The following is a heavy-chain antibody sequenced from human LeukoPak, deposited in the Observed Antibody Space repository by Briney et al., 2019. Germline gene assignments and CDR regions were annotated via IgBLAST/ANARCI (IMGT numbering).Heavy chain of an antibody. CDR3: ARVRKLGPSRDAFDI. CDR1: GFTFSSYG. D-gene: IGHD1-14*01. J-gene: IGHJ3*02. Sequence: GGSLRLSCAASGFTFSSYGMHWVRQAPGKGLEWVAVISYDGSNKYYADSVKGRFTISRDNSKNTLYLQMNSLRAEDTAVYYCARVRKLGPSRDAFDIWGQGTMVTVSS. CDR2: ISYDGSNK. V-gene: IGHV3-30*19.